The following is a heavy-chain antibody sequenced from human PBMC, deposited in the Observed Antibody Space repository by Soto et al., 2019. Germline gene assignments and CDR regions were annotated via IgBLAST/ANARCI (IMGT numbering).Heavy chain of an antibody. CDR2: ISVYNGNK. V-gene: IGHV1-18*01. Sequence: QLVQSGGEVKEPGASVQVSCKASGYTFNNYGITWGRQAPGQGLEWLGWISVYNGNKIYAKKVQGRVSMTADTSTSTAHMELRSLQSDDTAVYFCARVAITLIRGLKVDFYSMDVWGQGTTVTVSS. CDR1: GYTFNNYG. J-gene: IGHJ6*02. CDR3: ARVAITLIRGLKVDFYSMDV. D-gene: IGHD3-10*01.